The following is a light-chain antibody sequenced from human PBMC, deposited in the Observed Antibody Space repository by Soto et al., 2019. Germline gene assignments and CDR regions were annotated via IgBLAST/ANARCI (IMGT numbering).Light chain of an antibody. V-gene: IGKV3-11*01. CDR1: QSVSNY. Sequence: EIVLTQSPATLSLSPGERATLSCRASQSVSNYLAWYQQKPGQAPRLLIYDASNRATGIPARFSGSGSGTDFTLTISSLEPEDLAVYYCQQRSNWPPSTFGQGTRLEIK. J-gene: IGKJ5*01. CDR3: QQRSNWPPST. CDR2: DAS.